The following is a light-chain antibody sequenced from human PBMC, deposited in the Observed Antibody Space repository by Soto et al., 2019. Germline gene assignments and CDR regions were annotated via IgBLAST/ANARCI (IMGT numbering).Light chain of an antibody. J-gene: IGLJ1*01. CDR1: SRDVGGYNY. V-gene: IGLV2-14*01. CDR3: SSYTSSSTLYV. Sequence: QSSLTQPASVSGSPGQSITLSCTGTSRDVGGYNYVSWYQQHPGKAPKLMIYDVSNRPSGVSNRFSGSKSGNTASLTISGLQAEDEADYYCSSYTSSSTLYVFGTGTKVTVL. CDR2: DVS.